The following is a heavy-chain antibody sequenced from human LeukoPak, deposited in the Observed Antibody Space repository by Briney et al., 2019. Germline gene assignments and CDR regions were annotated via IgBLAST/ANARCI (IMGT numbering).Heavy chain of an antibody. CDR3: AKDQGGGNYRVYFEN. Sequence: TGGSLRLSCVAPGFTFNTYALHWVRQAPGKGLEWVAIVWSDGNNKFYGDSVKGRFTISRDNSENTLHLQMNSLRAEDTAMYYCAKDQGGGNYRVYFENWGQGTLVTVSS. J-gene: IGHJ4*02. CDR2: VWSDGNNK. V-gene: IGHV3-33*06. D-gene: IGHD1-26*01. CDR1: GFTFNTYA.